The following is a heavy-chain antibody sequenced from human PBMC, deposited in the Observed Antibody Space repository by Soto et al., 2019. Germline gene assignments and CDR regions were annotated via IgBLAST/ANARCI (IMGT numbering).Heavy chain of an antibody. D-gene: IGHD7-27*01. CDR3: ARWGPRGFDY. J-gene: IGHJ4*02. CDR2: ISSSNNYI. Sequence: GGSLRLSCAASGFTFSTYTMNWVRQAPGKGLEWVSSISSSNNYIYYTDSVKGRFTISRDNARNSLYLQMDSLRAEDTAVYYCARWGPRGFDYWGQGTLVTVSS. CDR1: GFTFSTYT. V-gene: IGHV3-21*01.